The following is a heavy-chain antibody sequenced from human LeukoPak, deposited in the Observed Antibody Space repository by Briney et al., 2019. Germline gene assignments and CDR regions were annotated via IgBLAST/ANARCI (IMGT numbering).Heavy chain of an antibody. CDR3: AKESLIAIIPAATIDY. J-gene: IGHJ4*02. D-gene: IGHD2-2*01. CDR1: GFHFNNYD. V-gene: IGHV3-23*01. Sequence: GGSLRLSCAASGFHFNNYDMSWVRQAPGKGLDWVSTISGSGGTSYYADSVKGRFTISRDNSKNTLYLQMKTVRAGDTALYYCAKESLIAIIPAATIDYWGQGNLVTVSS. CDR2: ISGSGGTS.